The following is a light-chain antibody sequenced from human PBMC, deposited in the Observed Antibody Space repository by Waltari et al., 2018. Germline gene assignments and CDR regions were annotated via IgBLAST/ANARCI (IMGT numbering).Light chain of an antibody. CDR1: QTIGSW. CDR3: QQYNNYPYT. CDR2: KAS. V-gene: IGKV1-5*03. Sequence: DSQMNQSPATLSASVGDRVTITCRASQTIGSWLAWYQQKPGRAPKVLIYKASSVESGVPSRFSGSGSGTEFTLTISSLQPDDFATYYCQQYNNYPYTFGQGTKLEI. J-gene: IGKJ2*01.